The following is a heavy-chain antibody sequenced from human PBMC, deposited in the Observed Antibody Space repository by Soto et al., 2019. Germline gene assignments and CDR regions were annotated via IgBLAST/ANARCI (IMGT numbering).Heavy chain of an antibody. J-gene: IGHJ4*02. Sequence: SVKVSCKASGDTFSSYAISWVRQAPGQGLEWMGGIIPIFGTANYAQKFQGRVTITTDESTSTAYMELSSLRSEDTAVYYCARDLLSIGSGSYDNGNVFDYWGQGTLVTVSS. V-gene: IGHV1-69*05. CDR3: ARDLLSIGSGSYDNGNVFDY. D-gene: IGHD3-10*01. CDR2: IIPIFGTA. CDR1: GDTFSSYA.